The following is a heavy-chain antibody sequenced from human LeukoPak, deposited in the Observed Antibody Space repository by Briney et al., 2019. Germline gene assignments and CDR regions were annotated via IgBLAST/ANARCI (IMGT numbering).Heavy chain of an antibody. CDR1: TFSSYW. V-gene: IGHV4-39*07. Sequence: TFSSYWMTWVRQPPGKGLEWIGSIYYSGTTYYNPSLKSRVTISVDTSKNQFSLRLSSVTAADTAVYYCARQAFIPVAAGGYYFDYWGQGTLVTVSS. CDR3: ARQAFIPVAAGGYYFDY. J-gene: IGHJ4*02. CDR2: IYYSGTT. D-gene: IGHD6-19*01.